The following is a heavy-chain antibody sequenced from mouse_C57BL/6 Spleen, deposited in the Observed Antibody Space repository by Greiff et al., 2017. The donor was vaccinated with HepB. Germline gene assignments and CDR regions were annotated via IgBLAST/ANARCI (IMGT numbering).Heavy chain of an antibody. Sequence: VQLQQPGAELVKPGASVKLSCKASGYTFTSYWMHWVKQRPGQGLEWIGMIHPNSGSTNYNEKFKSKATLTVDKSSSTAYMQLSSLTSEDSAVYYCALYGSNLGNWYFDVWGTGTTVTVSS. CDR3: ALYGSNLGNWYFDV. CDR2: IHPNSGST. J-gene: IGHJ1*03. CDR1: GYTFTSYW. D-gene: IGHD1-1*01. V-gene: IGHV1-64*01.